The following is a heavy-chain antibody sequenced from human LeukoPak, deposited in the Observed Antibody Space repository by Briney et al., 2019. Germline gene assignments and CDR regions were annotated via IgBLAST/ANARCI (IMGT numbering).Heavy chain of an antibody. D-gene: IGHD3-10*01. CDR3: ARSFTTVMVRGAHYGMDV. CDR2: MNPNSGNT. Sequence: GASVKVSCKASGYTFTSYDINWVRQATGQGLEWMGWMNPNSGNTGYAQKFQGIVTMTRNTSISTAYMELSSLRSEDTAVYYCARSFTTVMVRGAHYGMDVWGQGTTVTVSS. V-gene: IGHV1-8*01. J-gene: IGHJ6*02. CDR1: GYTFTSYD.